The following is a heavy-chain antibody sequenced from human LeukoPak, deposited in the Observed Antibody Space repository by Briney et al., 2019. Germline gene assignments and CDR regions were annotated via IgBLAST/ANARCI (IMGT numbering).Heavy chain of an antibody. D-gene: IGHD3-10*01. CDR1: GFTFSRYG. CDR3: AKEAADYYGSGRGAFDI. J-gene: IGHJ3*02. CDR2: ISYDGSNK. V-gene: IGHV3-30*18. Sequence: PGRSLRLSCAASGFTFSRYGMHWVRRAPGKGLEWVAVISYDGSNKYYADSVKGRFTISRDNSKNTLYLQMNSLRAEDTAVYYCAKEAADYYGSGRGAFDIWGQGTMVTVSS.